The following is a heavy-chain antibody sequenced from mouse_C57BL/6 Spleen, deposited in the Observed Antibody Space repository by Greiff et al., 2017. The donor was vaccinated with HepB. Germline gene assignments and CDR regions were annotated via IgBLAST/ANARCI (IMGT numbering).Heavy chain of an antibody. V-gene: IGHV1-9*01. CDR2: ILPGSGST. D-gene: IGHD1-1*01. CDR3: ARGDFITTVVATNYFDY. CDR1: GYTFTGYW. J-gene: IGHJ2*01. Sequence: VQLQQSGAELMKPGASVKLSCKATGYTFTGYWIEWVKQRPGHGLEWIGEILPGSGSTNYNEKFKGKATFTADTSSNTAYMQLSSLTTEDSAIDYCARGDFITTVVATNYFDYWGQGTTLTVSS.